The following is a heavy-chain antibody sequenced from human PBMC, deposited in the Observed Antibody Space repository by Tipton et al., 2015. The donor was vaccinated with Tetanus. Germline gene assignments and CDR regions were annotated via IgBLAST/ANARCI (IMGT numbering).Heavy chain of an antibody. CDR3: ARTADNWFDP. V-gene: IGHV4-39*01. Sequence: TLSLTCTVSGGSISSGTFYWDWIRQTPGKGLEWIGNIYSYNGNTLQNPSLKGRVTLSLDKSKNQFSLKLTSVTAADTAVYYCARTADNWFDPWGQGTLVTVSS. D-gene: IGHD2-21*02. CDR2: IYSYNGNT. CDR1: GGSISSGTFY. J-gene: IGHJ5*02.